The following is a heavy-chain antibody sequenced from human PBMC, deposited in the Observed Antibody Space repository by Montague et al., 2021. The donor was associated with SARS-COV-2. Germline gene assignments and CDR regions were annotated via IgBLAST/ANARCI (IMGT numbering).Heavy chain of an antibody. CDR3: PRRVGQWLPRYQYYFDY. CDR1: GGSISSGGYY. V-gene: IGHV4-31*03. Sequence: TLSLTCTVSGGSISSGGYYWIWIRQHPGKGLEWFGYIYYSGSTYSNPSLKSRVTIAVDTSQNQFSLKLSSVTAADTAVYYCPRRVGQWLPRYQYYFDYWGQGTLVTVSS. J-gene: IGHJ4*02. D-gene: IGHD6-19*01. CDR2: IYYSGST.